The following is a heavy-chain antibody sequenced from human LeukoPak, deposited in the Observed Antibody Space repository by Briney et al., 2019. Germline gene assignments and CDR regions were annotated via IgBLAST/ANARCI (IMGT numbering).Heavy chain of an antibody. CDR3: GRYGRNPEF. V-gene: IGHV3-23*01. Sequence: GGSLRLSCAASGFSFNNYDMTWVRQGPGKGLEWVSRISDSGGATGYGDSVEGRFTISRDNSKNTVYLQMNSLRAEDTAVYYCGRYGRNPEFWGQGTLVTVSS. D-gene: IGHD2-2*01. CDR1: GFSFNNYD. J-gene: IGHJ4*02. CDR2: ISDSGGAT.